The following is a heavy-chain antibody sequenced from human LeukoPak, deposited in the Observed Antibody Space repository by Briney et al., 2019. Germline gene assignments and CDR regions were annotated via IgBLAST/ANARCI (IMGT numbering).Heavy chain of an antibody. CDR1: GFTFSSYG. V-gene: IGHV3-30*18. D-gene: IGHD6-19*01. CDR2: ISYDGSNK. CDR3: AKVSIAVAQSYYYGMDV. J-gene: IGHJ6*02. Sequence: PGRSLRLSCAASGFTFSSYGMHWVRQAPGKGLEWVAVISYDGSNKYYAGSVKGRFTISRDNSKNTLYLQMNSLRAEDTAVYYCAKVSIAVAQSYYYGMDVWGQGATVTVSS.